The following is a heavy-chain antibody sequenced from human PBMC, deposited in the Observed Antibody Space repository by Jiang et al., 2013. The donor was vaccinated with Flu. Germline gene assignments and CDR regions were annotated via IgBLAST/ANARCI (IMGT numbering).Heavy chain of an antibody. Sequence: VSGISWNSGSIGYADSVKGRFTISRDNAKNSLYLQMNSLRAEDTAVYYCARDAAAGTKYYFDYWGQGTLVTVSS. V-gene: IGHV3-9*01. CDR3: ARDAAAGTKYYFDY. D-gene: IGHD6-13*01. CDR2: ISWNSGSI. J-gene: IGHJ4*02.